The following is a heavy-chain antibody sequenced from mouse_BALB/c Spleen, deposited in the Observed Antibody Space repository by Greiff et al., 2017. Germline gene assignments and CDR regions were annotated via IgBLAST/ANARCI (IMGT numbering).Heavy chain of an antibody. Sequence: EVKVEESGPGLVKPSQSLSLTCTVTGYSITSDYAWNWIRQFPGNKLEWMGYISYSGSTSYNPSLKSRISITRDTSKNQFFLQLNSVTTEDTATYYCARITTVVAPYFDYWGQGTTLTVSS. CDR1: GYSITSDYA. D-gene: IGHD1-1*01. V-gene: IGHV3-2*02. CDR3: ARITTVVAPYFDY. CDR2: ISYSGST. J-gene: IGHJ2*01.